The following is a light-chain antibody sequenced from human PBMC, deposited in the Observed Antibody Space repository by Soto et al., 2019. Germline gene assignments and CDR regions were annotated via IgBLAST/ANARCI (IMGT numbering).Light chain of an antibody. J-gene: IGKJ2*01. V-gene: IGKV3-15*01. CDR2: GAS. CDR1: QSVSSN. Sequence: EIVMTQSPATLSVSPGERATLSCRASQSVSSNLAWYQQKPGQAPRLLIYGASTRATGIPARFSGSGSGTEDTLTISSLQSEDVAVYYCQQYNNWPPMYTFGQGTKLEIK. CDR3: QQYNNWPPMYT.